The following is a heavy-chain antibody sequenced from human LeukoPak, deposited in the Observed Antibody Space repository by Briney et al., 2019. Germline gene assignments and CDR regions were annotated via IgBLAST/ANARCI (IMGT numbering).Heavy chain of an antibody. V-gene: IGHV3-21*01. J-gene: IGHJ4*02. CDR2: ISSSSSYI. D-gene: IGHD2-2*01. CDR1: GFTFSSYS. CDR3: ARDSGYCSSTSCYHFDY. Sequence: PGGSLRLSCAASGFTFSSYSMNWVRQAPGKGLEWVSSISSSSSYIYYADSVKGRFTISRDNAKNSLYLQMNSLRAEDTAVYYCARDSGYCSSTSCYHFDYWGQGTLVTVPS.